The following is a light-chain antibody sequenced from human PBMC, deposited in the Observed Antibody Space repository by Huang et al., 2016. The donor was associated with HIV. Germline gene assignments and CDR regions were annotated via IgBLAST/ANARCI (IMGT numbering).Light chain of an antibody. Sequence: DIQITQSPSSLSASVGDTVIITCRASQNIKRYLNWYQQEPGKAPKLLISAASNLQSGLPSTFSGSGSGTYFTLTINSLQPEDSATYYCQQSARTPRTFGQGTKLEI. CDR3: QQSARTPRT. J-gene: IGKJ2*01. CDR2: AAS. V-gene: IGKV1-39*01. CDR1: QNIKRY.